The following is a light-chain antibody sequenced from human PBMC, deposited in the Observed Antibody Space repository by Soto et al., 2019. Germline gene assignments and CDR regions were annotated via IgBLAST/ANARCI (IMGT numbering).Light chain of an antibody. J-gene: IGKJ4*01. CDR1: QSVSSY. Sequence: EIVMRQSPATLSVSPGERATLSCRASQSVSSYLAWYQQKPGQAPRLLIYGASTRATGIPARFSGSGSGTEFTLTISSLQSEDFAVYYCQQYNAWPPLTFGGGTKVEIK. CDR2: GAS. CDR3: QQYNAWPPLT. V-gene: IGKV3-15*01.